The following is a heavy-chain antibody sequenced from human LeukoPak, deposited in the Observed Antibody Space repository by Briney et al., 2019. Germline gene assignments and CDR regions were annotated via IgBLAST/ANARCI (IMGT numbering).Heavy chain of an antibody. Sequence: GGSLRLSCAASGFTFGSYSMNWVRQAPGKGLEWVSSISSSSTYIYYADSVKGRVTISRDNAKNSLYLQMNSLRAEDTAVYYCARDDYSSGWDDAFDIWGQGTPVTVSS. D-gene: IGHD6-25*01. J-gene: IGHJ3*02. CDR1: GFTFGSYS. V-gene: IGHV3-21*01. CDR3: ARDDYSSGWDDAFDI. CDR2: ISSSSTYI.